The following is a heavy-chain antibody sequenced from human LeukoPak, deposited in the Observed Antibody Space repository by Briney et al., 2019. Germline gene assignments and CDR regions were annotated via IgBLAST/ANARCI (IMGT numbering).Heavy chain of an antibody. CDR2: IIPILGIA. CDR1: GGTFSSYA. V-gene: IGHV1-69*04. CDR3: ARGRYDILTGEGYYYGMDV. D-gene: IGHD3-9*01. J-gene: IGHJ6*02. Sequence: SVKVSCKASGGTFSSYATSWVRQAPGQGLEWMGRIIPILGIANYAQKFQGRVTITADKSTSTAYMELSSLRSEDTAVYYCARGRYDILTGEGYYYGMDVWGQGTTVTVSS.